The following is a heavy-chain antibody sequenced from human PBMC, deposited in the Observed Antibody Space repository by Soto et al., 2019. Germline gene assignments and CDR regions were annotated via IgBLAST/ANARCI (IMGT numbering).Heavy chain of an antibody. Sequence: SETLSLTCAVYGGSFSGYYWSWIRQPPGKGLEWIGGINHSGSTNYNPSLKSRVTISVDTSKNQFSLKLSSVTAADTAVYYCARGSFVATIIADAFDIWGQGTMVTVSS. D-gene: IGHD5-12*01. CDR1: GGSFSGYY. J-gene: IGHJ3*02. CDR2: INHSGST. V-gene: IGHV4-34*01. CDR3: ARGSFVATIIADAFDI.